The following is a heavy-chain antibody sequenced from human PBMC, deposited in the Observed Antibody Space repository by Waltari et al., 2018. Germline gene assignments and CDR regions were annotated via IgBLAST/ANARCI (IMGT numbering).Heavy chain of an antibody. CDR3: ARGRVTVRGVTAHVYNWFDP. CDR2: MNPNSGNT. Sequence: QVQLVQSGAEVKKPGASVKVSCKASGYTFTSYDINWVRQATGQGLEWMGWMNPNSGNTGYAQKFQGRVTMTRNTSISTAYMELSSLRSEDTAVYYCARGRVTVRGVTAHVYNWFDPWGQGTLVTVSS. V-gene: IGHV1-8*02. D-gene: IGHD3-10*01. J-gene: IGHJ5*02. CDR1: GYTFTSYD.